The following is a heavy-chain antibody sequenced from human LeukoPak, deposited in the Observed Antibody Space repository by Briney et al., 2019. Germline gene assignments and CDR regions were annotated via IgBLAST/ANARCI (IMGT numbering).Heavy chain of an antibody. CDR2: ISWDGGST. V-gene: IGHV3-43D*03. CDR1: GFTFYDYA. D-gene: IGHD2-2*01. CDR3: AKDQSPGYCSSTSCFPPPSIDY. Sequence: GGSLTLSCAASGFTFYDYAMHWVRHAPGQGLEWVSIISWDGGSTYYADSVKGRFTISRDNSKNSLYLQMNSLRAEDTALYYCAKDQSPGYCSSTSCFPPPSIDYWGQGTLVTVSS. J-gene: IGHJ4*02.